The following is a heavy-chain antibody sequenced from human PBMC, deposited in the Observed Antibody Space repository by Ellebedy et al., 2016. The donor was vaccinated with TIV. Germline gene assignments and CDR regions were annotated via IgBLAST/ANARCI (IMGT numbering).Heavy chain of an antibody. J-gene: IGHJ5*02. CDR2: VHPYNGDT. CDR1: GYTFTSQE. V-gene: IGHV1-8*03. Sequence: AASVKVSCKASGYTFTSQEIAWVRQATGQSPEWMGWVHPYNGDTGYAPQFPVRTTITTDTSRSTAYMELGSLKSGDTAVYYCARGARFCSGGSCYVCDLWGQGTLVTVSS. D-gene: IGHD2-15*01. CDR3: ARGARFCSGGSCYVCDL.